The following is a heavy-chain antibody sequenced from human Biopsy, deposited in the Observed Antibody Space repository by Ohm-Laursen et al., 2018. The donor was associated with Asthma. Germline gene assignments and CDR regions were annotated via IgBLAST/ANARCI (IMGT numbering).Heavy chain of an antibody. CDR2: ISYTGSA. CDR3: ARHWDWGSFFDY. J-gene: IGHJ4*02. D-gene: IGHD7-27*01. CDR1: GGSMSSSSYY. Sequence: SQTLSLTCTVSGGSMSSSSYYWGWIRQPPGKGLAWMGSISYTGSAYHNPSLKSRVTISEDTSKNHFSQKLTSATAADTAVYYCARHWDWGSFFDYWGQGTPVTVST. V-gene: IGHV4-39*01.